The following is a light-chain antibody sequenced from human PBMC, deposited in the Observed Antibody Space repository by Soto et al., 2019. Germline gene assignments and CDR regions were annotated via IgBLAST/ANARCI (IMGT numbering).Light chain of an antibody. J-gene: IGKJ2*01. Sequence: VLTQSPGTLSLSPGERATLSCRASQSVSSPYLAWYQQKPGQAPRLVIYGASSRATGIPDRFSGSGSGTDFPLTISRLEPEDFAVYYCQQYGTSPPLYTFGQGTKLEIK. V-gene: IGKV3-20*01. CDR2: GAS. CDR1: QSVSSPY. CDR3: QQYGTSPPLYT.